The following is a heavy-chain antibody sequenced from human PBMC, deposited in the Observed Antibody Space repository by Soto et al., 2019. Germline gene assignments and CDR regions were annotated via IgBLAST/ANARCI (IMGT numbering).Heavy chain of an antibody. CDR2: ISSIISYI. CDR1: GFTFSSYS. D-gene: IGHD2-15*01. CDR3: XRXQEIRYCSDGSSFKWFDP. V-gene: IGHV3-21*01. J-gene: IGHJ5*02. Sequence: GGSLRLSCAASGFTFSSYSMNWVRQAPVNGLEFVSSISSIISYIYYADSVKGRFTICRYNAKNSLYLQMNSLRAYYTAVYYCXRXQEIRYCSDGSSFKWFDPWGQGTLVTVSS.